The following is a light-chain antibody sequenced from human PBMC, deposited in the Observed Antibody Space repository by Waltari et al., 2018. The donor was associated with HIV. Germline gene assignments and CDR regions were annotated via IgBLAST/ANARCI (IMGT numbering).Light chain of an antibody. CDR3: ASFTSGRLNV. V-gene: IGLV2-14*01. CDR2: DVY. CDR1: SNDVGAYDY. Sequence: QSALTQPASVSGSPGQSITISCTGTSNDVGAYDYFSWYQQSPGKVPKPLIYDVYNRPSRISNRFSGSKSGNTAFLTISGLRAEDEADYYCASFTSGRLNVFGSGTKVTVL. J-gene: IGLJ1*01.